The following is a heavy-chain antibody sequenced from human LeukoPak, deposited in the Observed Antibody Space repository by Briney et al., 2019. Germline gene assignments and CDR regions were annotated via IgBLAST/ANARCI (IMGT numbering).Heavy chain of an antibody. J-gene: IGHJ3*02. Sequence: SGGSLRLSCAASGFTFSSYAMSWVRQAPGKGLEWVSAISGSGGSTYYADSVKGRFTISRDNAKNSLYLQMNSLRAEDTAVYYCAGMVRGASAFDIWGQGTMVTVSS. CDR3: AGMVRGASAFDI. V-gene: IGHV3-23*01. CDR1: GFTFSSYA. CDR2: ISGSGGST. D-gene: IGHD3-10*01.